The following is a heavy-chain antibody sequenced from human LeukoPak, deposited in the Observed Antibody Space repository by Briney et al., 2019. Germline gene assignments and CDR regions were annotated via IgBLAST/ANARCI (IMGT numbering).Heavy chain of an antibody. CDR3: ARDWLGSDFDY. CDR1: GFTFSSYW. CDR2: INSDGSST. J-gene: IGHJ4*02. D-gene: IGHD5-12*01. V-gene: IGHV3-74*01. Sequence: GGSLRLSCAASGFTFSSYWMHWVRQAPGKGLVWVSRINSDGSSTSYADSVKGRFTISRDNAKNTLYLRMNSLRAEDTAVYYCARDWLGSDFDYWGQGTLVTVSS.